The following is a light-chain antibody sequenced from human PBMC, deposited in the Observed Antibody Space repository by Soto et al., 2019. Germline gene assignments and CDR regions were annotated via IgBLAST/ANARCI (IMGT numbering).Light chain of an antibody. CDR1: ESVSSSY. Sequence: EIVLTQSPGTLSLSPGERATLSCRASESVSSSYLACYQQKPGQSPRLLIYGASTRATGIPARFSGSGSGKDLSLTISRLEPEDSAVYYCQQYGGSPRTFGQGTKVEIK. V-gene: IGKV3-20*01. CDR3: QQYGGSPRT. CDR2: GAS. J-gene: IGKJ1*01.